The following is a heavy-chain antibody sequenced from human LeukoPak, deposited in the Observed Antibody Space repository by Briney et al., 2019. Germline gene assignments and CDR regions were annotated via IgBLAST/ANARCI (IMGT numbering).Heavy chain of an antibody. J-gene: IGHJ4*02. V-gene: IGHV3-74*01. CDR1: SIRFADHW. D-gene: IGHD3-3*01. CDR3: VASRWSGALDF. CDR2: SDRDGVVR. Sequence: PGGSLRLSCVGSSIRFADHWMPWVRQVPGEPPAWVARSDRDGVVREYADSVKGRFTIPRDNARNTIHLKMNRLKVEDTAIYYCVASRWSGALDFWGQGSLVTVSS.